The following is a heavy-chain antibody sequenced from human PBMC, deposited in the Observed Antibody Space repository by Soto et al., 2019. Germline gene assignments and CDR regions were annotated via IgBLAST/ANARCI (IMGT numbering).Heavy chain of an antibody. V-gene: IGHV1-69*01. J-gene: IGHJ4*02. CDR1: GGTFSSYA. CDR3: ASLADSSGYKGGGFDY. Sequence: QVQLVQSGAEVKKPGSSVKVSCKASGGTFSSYAISWVRQAPGQGLEWMGGIIPIFGTANYAQKFQGRVTSTADESTSTAYMELSSLRSEDTAVYYCASLADSSGYKGGGFDYWGQGTLVTVSS. D-gene: IGHD3-22*01. CDR2: IIPIFGTA.